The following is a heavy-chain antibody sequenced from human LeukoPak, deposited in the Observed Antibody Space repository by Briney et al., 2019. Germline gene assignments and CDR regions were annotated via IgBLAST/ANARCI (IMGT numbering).Heavy chain of an antibody. J-gene: IGHJ4*02. CDR1: GGTFSSYA. V-gene: IGHV1-69*13. CDR2: IIPIFGTA. D-gene: IGHD2-2*01. Sequence: ASVKVSCKASGGTFSSYAISWVRQAPGQGLEWMGGIIPIFGTANYAQRFQGRVTITADESTSTAYMELSSLRSEDTAVYYCASTFRRSSTFDYWGQGTLVTVSS. CDR3: ASTFRRSSTFDY.